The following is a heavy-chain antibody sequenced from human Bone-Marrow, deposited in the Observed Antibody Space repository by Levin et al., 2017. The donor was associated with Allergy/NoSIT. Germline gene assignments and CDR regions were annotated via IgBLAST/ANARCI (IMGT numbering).Heavy chain of an antibody. D-gene: IGHD2-15*01. CDR1: GYNFRNYW. J-gene: IGHJ4*01. CDR3: VRLGWHADVLVGLRYPDQ. Sequence: GESLKISCEASGYNFRNYWIGWVRQMSEKGLEWLGIIYPGDSDTRYSPSFQGQVGMSADTSISTVFMHWDTLRASDTAVYYCVRLGWHADVLVGLRYPDQWGQGTLVTVSS. V-gene: IGHV5-51*01. CDR2: IYPGDSDT.